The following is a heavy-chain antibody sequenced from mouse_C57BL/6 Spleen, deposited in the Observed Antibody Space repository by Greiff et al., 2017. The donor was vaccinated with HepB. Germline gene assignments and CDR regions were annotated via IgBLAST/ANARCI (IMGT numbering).Heavy chain of an antibody. V-gene: IGHV1-52*01. J-gene: IGHJ4*01. Sequence: QVQLQQSGAELVRPGSSVKLSCKASGYTFTSYWMHWVKQRPIQGLEWIGNIDPSDSETHYNQKFKDKATLTVDKSSSTAYMQLSSLTSEDSAVYYCARGGITTVVAYYAMDYWGQGTSVTVSS. CDR3: ARGGITTVVAYYAMDY. CDR1: GYTFTSYW. D-gene: IGHD1-1*01. CDR2: IDPSDSET.